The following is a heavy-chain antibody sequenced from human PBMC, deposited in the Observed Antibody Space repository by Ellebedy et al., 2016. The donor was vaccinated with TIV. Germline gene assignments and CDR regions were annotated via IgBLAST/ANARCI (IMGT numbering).Heavy chain of an antibody. D-gene: IGHD3-10*01. CDR2: ISVHNGYT. CDR1: GYTFTSYG. V-gene: IGHV1-18*01. Sequence: AASVKVSCKASGYTFTSYGISWARQAPGQGLEWMGWISVHNGYTNYVQKFQGRVTMSTDTSTSTAYMELRSLRSDDTAVYYCARDRGIWFGENHLDYWGQGTLLTVSS. J-gene: IGHJ4*02. CDR3: ARDRGIWFGENHLDY.